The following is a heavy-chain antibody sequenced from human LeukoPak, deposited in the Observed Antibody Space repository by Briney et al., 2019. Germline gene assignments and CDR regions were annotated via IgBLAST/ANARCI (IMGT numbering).Heavy chain of an antibody. Sequence: GGSLRLSCGASGFSFSNFWMSWIRQAPGKGLERVANMNPDGSATYYLNSVKGRFTISRDNAKTSVYLQMNSLRPDDTAVYYCARTLVEVPGHSDLFDFWGQGTLVTVSS. CDR2: MNPDGSAT. D-gene: IGHD2-2*01. CDR3: ARTLVEVPGHSDLFDF. J-gene: IGHJ4*02. V-gene: IGHV3-7*01. CDR1: GFSFSNFW.